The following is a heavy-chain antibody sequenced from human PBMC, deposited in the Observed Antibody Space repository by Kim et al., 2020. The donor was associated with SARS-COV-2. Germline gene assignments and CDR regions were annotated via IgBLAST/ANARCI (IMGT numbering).Heavy chain of an antibody. Sequence: YCRTSVKDGYTISRDDSKNTLYMRLNSLRAEDTALYYCAKEVWDFSGMDVWGHGTTVTVSS. V-gene: IGHV3-23*01. D-gene: IGHD2-15*01. J-gene: IGHJ6*02. CDR3: AKEVWDFSGMDV.